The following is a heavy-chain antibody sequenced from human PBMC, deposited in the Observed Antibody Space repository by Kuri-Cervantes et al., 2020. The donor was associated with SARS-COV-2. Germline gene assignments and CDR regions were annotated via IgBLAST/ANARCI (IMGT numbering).Heavy chain of an antibody. Sequence: ESLKISCTVSGGSISSYYWSWIRQPPGKGLEWIGYIYYSGSTNYNPSLKSRVTISVDTSENQFSLKLSSVTAADTAVYYCARRGTIFGVATFDYWGQGTLVTVSS. CDR2: IYYSGST. V-gene: IGHV4-59*01. J-gene: IGHJ4*02. CDR1: GGSISSYY. CDR3: ARRGTIFGVATFDY. D-gene: IGHD3-3*01.